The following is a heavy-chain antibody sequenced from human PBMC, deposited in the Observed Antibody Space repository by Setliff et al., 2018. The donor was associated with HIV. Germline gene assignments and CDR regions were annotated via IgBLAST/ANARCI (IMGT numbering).Heavy chain of an antibody. J-gene: IGHJ5*02. Sequence: SETLSLTCSVSGYSITSGYYWGWIRQPPGKGLEWIGSIHHSGSTYYNPSLRSRVTISVDTSKNQFSLKLSSVTAADTAVYYCARDLLGIAASWFDPWGQGTLVTVSS. CDR3: ARDLLGIAASWFDP. CDR2: IHHSGST. V-gene: IGHV4-38-2*02. CDR1: GYSITSGYY. D-gene: IGHD6-13*01.